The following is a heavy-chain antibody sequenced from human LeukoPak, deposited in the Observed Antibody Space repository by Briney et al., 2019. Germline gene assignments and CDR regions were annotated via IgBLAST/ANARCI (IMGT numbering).Heavy chain of an antibody. CDR3: ARVGGPVPAALEDAFDL. CDR1: GASINTYY. V-gene: IGHV4-4*07. Sequence: SETLSLTCNVSGASINTYYWSWIRQSAGGGLEFIGRVYTSGSPDYNPSPKCRVAMSADTSKNQFSLKLRPVTAADTALYFCARVGGPVPAALEDAFDLWGQGILVTVSS. J-gene: IGHJ3*01. D-gene: IGHD6-6*01. CDR2: VYTSGSP.